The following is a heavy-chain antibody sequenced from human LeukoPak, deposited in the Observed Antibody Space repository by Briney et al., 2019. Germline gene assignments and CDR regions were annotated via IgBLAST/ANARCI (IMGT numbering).Heavy chain of an antibody. CDR3: ARVRSSGWYDPYWYFDL. CDR2: IYCSGST. V-gene: IGHV4-59*01. Sequence: PSETLSLTCTVSGGSISSYYWSWIRQPPGKGLEWTGYIYCSGSTNYNPSLKSRVTISVDTSKNQFSLKLSSVTAADTAVYYCARVRSSGWYDPYWYFDLWGRGTLVTVSS. D-gene: IGHD6-19*01. CDR1: GGSISSYY. J-gene: IGHJ2*01.